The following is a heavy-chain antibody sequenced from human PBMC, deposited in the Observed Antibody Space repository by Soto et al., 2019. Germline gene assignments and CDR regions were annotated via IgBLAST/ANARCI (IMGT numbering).Heavy chain of an antibody. Sequence: PGGSLRLSCAASGFTFSSYAMSWVRQAPGKGLEWVSAISGSGGSTYYADSVKGRFTISRDNSKNTLYLQMNSLRAEDTAVYYCAAYCSSTSCYWGGFDYWGQGTLVTVSS. CDR3: AAYCSSTSCYWGGFDY. D-gene: IGHD2-2*01. CDR1: GFTFSSYA. CDR2: ISGSGGST. V-gene: IGHV3-23*01. J-gene: IGHJ4*02.